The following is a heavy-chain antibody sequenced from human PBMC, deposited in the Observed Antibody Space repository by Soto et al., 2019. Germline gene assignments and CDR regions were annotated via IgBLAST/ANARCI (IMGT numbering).Heavy chain of an antibody. CDR1: GFTFSSYS. V-gene: IGHV3-21*01. CDR2: ISSSSSYI. Sequence: AGGSLRLSCAASGFTFSSYSMNWVRQAPGKGLEWVSSISSSSSYIYYADSVKGRFTISRDNAKNSLYLQMNSLRAEDTAVYYCAREARERFQQWGPLPHAFDIWGPGTMVTVSS. D-gene: IGHD1-26*01. CDR3: AREARERFQQWGPLPHAFDI. J-gene: IGHJ3*02.